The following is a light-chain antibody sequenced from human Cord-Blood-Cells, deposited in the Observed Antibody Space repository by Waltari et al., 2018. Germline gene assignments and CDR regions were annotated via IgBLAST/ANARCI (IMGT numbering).Light chain of an antibody. CDR2: AAS. J-gene: IGKJ1*01. CDR3: QQSYSTPRT. V-gene: IGKV1-39*01. CDR1: QSISSY. Sequence: DIQMTQSPSSLSASVGDRVNITCRASQSISSYLNWYQQKPGKAPKLLIYAASSWQSGVPSRFSGSRSGTDFTSTISSLQPEDVATYYCQQSYSTPRTFGQGTKVEIK.